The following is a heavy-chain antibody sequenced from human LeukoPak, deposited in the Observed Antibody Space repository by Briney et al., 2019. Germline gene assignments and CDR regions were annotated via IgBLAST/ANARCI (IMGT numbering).Heavy chain of an antibody. CDR2: IYFTGST. CDR3: ASSLWYFDL. J-gene: IGHJ2*01. CDR1: GGSISSSSYY. V-gene: IGHV4-39*06. Sequence: PSETLSLTCTVSGGSISSSSYYWGWIRQPPGKGLEWIGSIYFTGSTYNNPSLKSRVTISVDKSKNQFPLKLSSVTAADTAVYYCASSLWYFDLWGRGTLVTVSS.